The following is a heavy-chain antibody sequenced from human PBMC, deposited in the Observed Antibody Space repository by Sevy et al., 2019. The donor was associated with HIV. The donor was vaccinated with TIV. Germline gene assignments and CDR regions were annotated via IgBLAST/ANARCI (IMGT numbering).Heavy chain of an antibody. CDR3: GRAVGGGYCTNGGWYKSRTHFDY. Sequence: ASVKVSCKASGGTFSSYGISWVRQAPGEGLEWMGWIIPIFGTANYAQKFQGRVTITADESTSTAYMELSSLRSEDTAVYYCGRAVGGGYCTNGGWYKSRTHFDYWGQGTLVTVSS. CDR1: GGTFSSYG. D-gene: IGHD2-8*01. V-gene: IGHV1-69*13. CDR2: IIPIFGTA. J-gene: IGHJ4*02.